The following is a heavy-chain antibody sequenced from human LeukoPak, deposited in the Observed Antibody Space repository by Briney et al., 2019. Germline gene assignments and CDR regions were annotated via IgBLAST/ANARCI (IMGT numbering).Heavy chain of an antibody. Sequence: ASVKVSCKASGYKFTDYGFSWVRQAPGQGLEWMGWIGPRNSNPNYAQKFQGRVTMTRDTSTSTVYMELSSLRSEDTAVYYCARGPANYYDSSGYYGEYFQHWGQGTLVTVSS. V-gene: IGHV1-18*01. CDR2: IGPRNSNP. J-gene: IGHJ1*01. CDR3: ARGPANYYDSSGYYGEYFQH. CDR1: GYKFTDYG. D-gene: IGHD3-22*01.